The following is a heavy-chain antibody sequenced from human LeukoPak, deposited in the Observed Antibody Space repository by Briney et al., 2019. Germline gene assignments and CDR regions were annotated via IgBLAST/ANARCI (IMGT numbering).Heavy chain of an antibody. J-gene: IGHJ5*02. Sequence: PGGSLRLSCAASGFTFSSYGMHWVRQAPGKGLEWVAVIWYDGSNKYYADSVKGRFTISRDNPKNTLYLQMNSLRAEDTAVYYCARDPSGFIAVAGTDWFDPWGQGTLVTVSS. V-gene: IGHV3-33*01. CDR1: GFTFSSYG. D-gene: IGHD6-19*01. CDR2: IWYDGSNK. CDR3: ARDPSGFIAVAGTDWFDP.